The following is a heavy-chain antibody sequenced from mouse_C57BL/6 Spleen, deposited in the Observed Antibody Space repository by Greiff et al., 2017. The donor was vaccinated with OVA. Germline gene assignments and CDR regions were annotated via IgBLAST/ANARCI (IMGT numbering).Heavy chain of an antibody. CDR3: ARRGLYYYGSSLYYFDY. D-gene: IGHD1-1*01. CDR1: GYTFTSYW. V-gene: IGHV1-55*01. CDR2: IYPGSGST. J-gene: IGHJ2*01. Sequence: QVQLQQPGAELVKPGASVKMSCKASGYTFTSYWITWVKQRPGQGLEWIGDIYPGSGSTNYNEKFKSKATLTVDTSSSTAYMQLSSLTSEDSAVYYGARRGLYYYGSSLYYFDYWGQGTTLTVSS.